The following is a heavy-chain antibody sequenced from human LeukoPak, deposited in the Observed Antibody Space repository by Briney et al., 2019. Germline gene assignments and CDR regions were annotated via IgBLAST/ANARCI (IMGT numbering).Heavy chain of an antibody. V-gene: IGHV3-23*01. D-gene: IGHD4-23*01. J-gene: IGHJ4*02. CDR2: IYENGGTT. CDR1: GFTFRSHA. CDR3: AKDSHDYGGDLDY. Sequence: GGSLRLSCVGSGFTFRSHAMSWVRQAPEKGLEFVSGIYENGGTTYYADSVKGRFSISRDNSKNTLYLQMNSLRAEDTAVYYCAKDSHDYGGDLDYWGQGTLVTVSS.